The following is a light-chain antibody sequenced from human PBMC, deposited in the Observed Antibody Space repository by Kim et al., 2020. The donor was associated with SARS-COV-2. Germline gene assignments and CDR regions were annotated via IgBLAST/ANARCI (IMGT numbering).Light chain of an antibody. Sequence: DIQMTQSPSSLSASVGDSVTITCRASQNINIYLSWYQQKPGKAPNLLIYAASSLQSGVPSRFSGSGSGTDFTLTISGLQPEGFATYYWQQSYSVPTFGQGTKVDIK. CDR2: AAS. CDR3: QQSYSVPT. V-gene: IGKV1-39*01. J-gene: IGKJ1*01. CDR1: QNINIY.